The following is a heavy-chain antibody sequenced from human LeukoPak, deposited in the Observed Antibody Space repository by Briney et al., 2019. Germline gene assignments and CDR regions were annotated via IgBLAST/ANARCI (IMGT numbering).Heavy chain of an antibody. V-gene: IGHV3-7*03. CDR3: ARYIRTGGYYFDY. Sequence: PGGSLRLSCAASGFNFNTYWMGWMRQAPGKGLEWVANIKYEGSEKYYVDSVKGRFTISRDNAKSSLYLQMNSLRAEDTAVYYCARYIRTGGYYFDYWGQGTLVTVSS. D-gene: IGHD2-8*02. J-gene: IGHJ4*02. CDR1: GFNFNTYW. CDR2: IKYEGSEK.